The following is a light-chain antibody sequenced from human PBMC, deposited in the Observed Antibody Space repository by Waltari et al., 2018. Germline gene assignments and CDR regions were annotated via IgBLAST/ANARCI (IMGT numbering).Light chain of an antibody. V-gene: IGKV3-20*01. Sequence: EIVLTQSPGTLSLSPGERATLSCRASQGVGKYLAWYQQRPGQAPRLLLYHASIRATGIPDRFSGSGFLTDFSLTISRLEPEDFAVYYCQKYDFLPATFGQGTTVEIK. CDR3: QKYDFLPAT. J-gene: IGKJ1*01. CDR2: HAS. CDR1: QGVGKY.